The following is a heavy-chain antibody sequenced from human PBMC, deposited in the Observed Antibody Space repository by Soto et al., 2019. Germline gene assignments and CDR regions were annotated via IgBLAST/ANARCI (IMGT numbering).Heavy chain of an antibody. CDR2: IWYDGSNK. CDR3: AGDYGDYWNFDY. CDR1: GFTFSSYG. D-gene: IGHD4-17*01. V-gene: IGHV3-33*01. J-gene: IGHJ4*02. Sequence: GGSLRLSCAAPGFTFSSYGMHWVRQAPGKGLEWVAVIWYDGSNKYYADSVKGRFTIPRDNSKNTLYLQMNSLRAEDTAVYYCAGDYGDYWNFDYWGQGTLVTVSS.